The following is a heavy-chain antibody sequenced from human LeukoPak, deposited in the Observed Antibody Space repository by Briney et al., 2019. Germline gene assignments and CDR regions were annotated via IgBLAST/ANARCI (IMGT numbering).Heavy chain of an antibody. Sequence: PGGSLRLSCAAYGFTLSSYWMQWVRHAPGRGLVWVSRINSDGSGATYADSVKGRFTTSRDNAKNTLYLQMNSLRVEDTAVYYCARSVTPLFDYWGQGTLVTVSS. CDR3: ARSVTPLFDY. D-gene: IGHD2-21*02. J-gene: IGHJ4*02. V-gene: IGHV3-74*01. CDR1: GFTLSSYW. CDR2: INSDGSGA.